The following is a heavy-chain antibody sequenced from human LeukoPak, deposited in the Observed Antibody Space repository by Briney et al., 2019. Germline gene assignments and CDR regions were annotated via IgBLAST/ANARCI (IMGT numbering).Heavy chain of an antibody. CDR2: IYTSGST. CDR1: GGSISSGSYS. CDR3: ARESGGSYSTY. V-gene: IGHV4-61*02. J-gene: IGHJ4*02. Sequence: PSETLSLTCTVSGGSISSGSYSWSWIRQPAGKGLEWIGRIYTSGSTNYNPSLKSRVTISVDTSKNQFSLKLSSVTAADTAVYYCARESGGSYSTYWGQGTLVTVSS. D-gene: IGHD1-26*01.